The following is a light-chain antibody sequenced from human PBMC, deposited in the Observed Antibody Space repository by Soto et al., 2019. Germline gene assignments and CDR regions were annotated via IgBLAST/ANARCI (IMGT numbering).Light chain of an antibody. CDR3: AAWDDSLNGPV. CDR1: SSNIGSNT. Sequence: QLVLTQPPSASGTPGQRVTISCSGSSSNIGSNTVNWYQQLPGTAPNLLIYSNNQRPSGVPDRFSGSKSGTSASLAISGLQSEDEADFYCAAWDDSLNGPVFGGGTKVTVL. J-gene: IGLJ2*01. V-gene: IGLV1-44*01. CDR2: SNN.